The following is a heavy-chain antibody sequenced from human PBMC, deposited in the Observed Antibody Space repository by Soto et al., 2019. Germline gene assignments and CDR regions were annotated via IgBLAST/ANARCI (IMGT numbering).Heavy chain of an antibody. CDR1: GGSISTYY. J-gene: IGHJ4*02. Sequence: PSETLSLTCTVSGGSISTYYCTWIRQPPGKGLEWIGYAYGGGSTNYNPSLESRVTISVDTSKNQFSLKLTSVTAADSAVYYCARSLTWTYSGPLGYWGQGILVTVSS. CDR3: ARSLTWTYSGPLGY. D-gene: IGHD1-7*01. V-gene: IGHV4-59*01. CDR2: AYGGGST.